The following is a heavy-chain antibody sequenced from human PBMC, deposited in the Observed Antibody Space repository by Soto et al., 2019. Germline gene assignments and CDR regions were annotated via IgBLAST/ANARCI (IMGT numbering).Heavy chain of an antibody. Sequence: QVQLVQSGAEVKKPGSSVKVSCKASGGTFSSYTFSWVRQAPGQGLEWMGRIIPMLGIANYAQKFQGRVTITADTSTSTDYMELSSLRSEDTAVYYCANRGYSYGFVIYWGPGTLVTVSS. D-gene: IGHD5-18*01. J-gene: IGHJ4*02. CDR1: GGTFSSYT. CDR2: IIPMLGIA. CDR3: ANRGYSYGFVIY. V-gene: IGHV1-69*02.